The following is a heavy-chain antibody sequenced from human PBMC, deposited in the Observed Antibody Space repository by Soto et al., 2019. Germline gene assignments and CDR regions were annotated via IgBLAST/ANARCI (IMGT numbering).Heavy chain of an antibody. Sequence: SVKVSCKASGGTFSSYTISWVRQAPGQGLEWMGGIIPIFGTANYAQKFQGRVTITADESTSTAYMELSSLRSEDTAVYYCAARYCSGGSCYFVGLFDYWGQGTLVTV. CDR1: GGTFSSYT. CDR2: IIPIFGTA. J-gene: IGHJ4*02. V-gene: IGHV1-69*13. CDR3: AARYCSGGSCYFVGLFDY. D-gene: IGHD2-15*01.